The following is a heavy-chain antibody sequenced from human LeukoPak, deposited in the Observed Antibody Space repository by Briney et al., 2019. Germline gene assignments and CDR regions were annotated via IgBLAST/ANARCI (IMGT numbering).Heavy chain of an antibody. CDR2: IIPIFGTA. CDR3: AREGDKAKQSNWFDP. J-gene: IGHJ5*02. D-gene: IGHD5-18*01. V-gene: IGHV1-69*01. Sequence: GASVKVSCKASGGTSSSYAISWVRQAPGQGLEWMGGIIPIFGTANYAQKFQGRVTITADESTSTAYMELSSLRSEDTAVYYCAREGDKAKQSNWFDPWGQEPLVTVSS. CDR1: GGTSSSYA.